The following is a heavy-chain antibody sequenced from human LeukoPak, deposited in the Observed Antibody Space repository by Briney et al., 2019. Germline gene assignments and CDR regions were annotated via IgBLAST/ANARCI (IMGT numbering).Heavy chain of an antibody. D-gene: IGHD3-22*01. CDR3: ARLKFYDSTGYSPGYYMDV. J-gene: IGHJ6*03. Sequence: SETLSLTCTVSGGSTISNYWSWIRQSAGTGLEWIGRIYGSGITDYNPSLKSRVTMSLDTSRKQFSLRLTSVTAADTAVYYCARLKFYDSTGYSPGYYMDVWGKGTTVSVFS. CDR2: IYGSGIT. CDR1: GGSTISNY. V-gene: IGHV4-4*07.